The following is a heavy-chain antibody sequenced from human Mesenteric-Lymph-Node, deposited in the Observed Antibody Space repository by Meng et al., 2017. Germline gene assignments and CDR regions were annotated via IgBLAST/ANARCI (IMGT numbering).Heavy chain of an antibody. Sequence: GGSLRLSCASSGFTFEDYGMHWVRQVPGKGLEWVSAITWNSANIAYADSVKGRFTISRDNAKKSLYLQINSLRVEDTAVYYCARAILRYFDWLPNYYYYGMDVWGQGTMVTVSS. CDR3: ARAILRYFDWLPNYYYYGMDV. J-gene: IGHJ6*02. CDR1: GFTFEDYG. V-gene: IGHV3-9*01. CDR2: ITWNSANI. D-gene: IGHD3-9*01.